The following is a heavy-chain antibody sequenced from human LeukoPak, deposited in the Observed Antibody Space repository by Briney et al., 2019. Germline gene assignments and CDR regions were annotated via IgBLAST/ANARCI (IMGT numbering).Heavy chain of an antibody. CDR2: ISSSGSTI. J-gene: IGHJ4*02. D-gene: IGHD2-21*02. V-gene: IGHV3-48*03. CDR1: GFTFGNYA. CDR3: ARDSAYCGGDCYFDH. Sequence: GGSLRLSCAASGFTFGNYAMSWVRQAPGKGLEWVSYISSSGSTIYYADSVKGRFTISRDNAKNSLYLQMNSLRAEDTAVYYCARDSAYCGGDCYFDHWGQGTLVTVSS.